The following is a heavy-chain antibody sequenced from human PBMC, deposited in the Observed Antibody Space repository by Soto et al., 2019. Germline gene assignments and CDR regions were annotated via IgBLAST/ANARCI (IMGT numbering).Heavy chain of an antibody. D-gene: IGHD5-18*01. CDR3: ARGAGGNSWRSATFDS. V-gene: IGHV3-66*01. CDR1: GFTVSNNY. CDR2: IFSAGST. J-gene: IGHJ4*02. Sequence: EVQLVESGGGLVQPGGSLRLSCAASGFTVSNNYMTWVRQAPGRGLGWVSIIFSAGSTYYAYSVRGRFTISRDNSKNTLYLQVSSLRAADTAIYYCARGAGGNSWRSATFDSWGQGTLVTVSS.